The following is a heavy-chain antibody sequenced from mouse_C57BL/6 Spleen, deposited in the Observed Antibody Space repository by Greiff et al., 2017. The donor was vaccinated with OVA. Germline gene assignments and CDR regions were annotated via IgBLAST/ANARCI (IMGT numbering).Heavy chain of an antibody. Sequence: EVQGVESGGGLVKPGGSLKLSCAASGFTFSSYAMSWVRQTPEKRLEWVATISDGGSYTYYPDNVKGRFTISRDNAKNNLYLQMSHLKSEDTAMYYCARDGGITTVVAPYFDVWGTGTTVTVSS. CDR2: ISDGGSYT. J-gene: IGHJ1*03. CDR1: GFTFSSYA. CDR3: ARDGGITTVVAPYFDV. D-gene: IGHD1-1*01. V-gene: IGHV5-4*01.